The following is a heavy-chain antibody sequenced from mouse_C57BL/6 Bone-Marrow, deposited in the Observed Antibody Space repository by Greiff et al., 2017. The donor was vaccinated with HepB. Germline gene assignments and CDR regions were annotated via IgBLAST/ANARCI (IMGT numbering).Heavy chain of an antibody. CDR1: GFTFSNYW. J-gene: IGHJ4*01. CDR3: TGRVRRGGYAMDY. D-gene: IGHD2-14*01. CDR2: IRLKSDNYAT. V-gene: IGHV6-3*01. Sequence: EVMLVESGGGLVQPGGSMKLSCVASGFTFSNYWMNWVRQSPEKGLEWVAQIRLKSDNYATHYAESVKGRFTISRDDSKSSVYLQMNNLRAEDTGIYYCTGRVRRGGYAMDYWGQGTSVTVSS.